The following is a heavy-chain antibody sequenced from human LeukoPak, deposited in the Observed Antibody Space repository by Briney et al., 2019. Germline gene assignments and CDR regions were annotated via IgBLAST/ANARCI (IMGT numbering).Heavy chain of an antibody. Sequence: ASVKVSCKASGYTFTGYYMHWVRQAPGQGLEWMGGFDPEDGETIYAQKFQGRVTMTEDTSTDTAYMELSSLRSEDTAVYYCATGFWGSLETDYWGQGTLVTVSS. CDR1: GYTFTGYY. J-gene: IGHJ4*02. D-gene: IGHD3-16*02. V-gene: IGHV1-24*01. CDR3: ATGFWGSLETDY. CDR2: FDPEDGET.